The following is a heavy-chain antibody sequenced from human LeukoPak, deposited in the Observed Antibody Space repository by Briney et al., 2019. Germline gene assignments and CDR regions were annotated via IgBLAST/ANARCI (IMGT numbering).Heavy chain of an antibody. J-gene: IGHJ6*02. V-gene: IGHV3-74*01. CDR1: GFTFSSYW. CDR3: ASDRVFYGLDV. CDR2: IKGDGSET. Sequence: GGSLRLSCAASGFTFSSYWMHWVRQAPGKGLMWVPRIKGDGSETSYADSVKGRFTISRDNARNTLYLQMNSLRPEDTAIYYCASDRVFYGLDVWGQGTAVTVSS.